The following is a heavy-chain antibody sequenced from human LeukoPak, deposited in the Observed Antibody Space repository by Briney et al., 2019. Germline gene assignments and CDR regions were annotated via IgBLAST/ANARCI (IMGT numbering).Heavy chain of an antibody. V-gene: IGHV3-7*05. CDR3: ARDPFRRYCSSTSCYTDGDAFDI. CDR2: IKQDGSER. Sequence: GGSLRLSCAASGFTFSIYWMGWVRQAPGKGLGWVAHIKQDGSERYYVDSVKGRFTLSRDNAKTSLYLQMNSLRAADTAVYYCARDPFRRYCSSTSCYTDGDAFDIGGQGTMVTVSS. D-gene: IGHD2-2*02. CDR1: GFTFSIYW. J-gene: IGHJ3*02.